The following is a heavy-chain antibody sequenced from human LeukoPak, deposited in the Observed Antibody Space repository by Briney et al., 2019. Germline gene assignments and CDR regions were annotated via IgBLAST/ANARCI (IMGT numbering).Heavy chain of an antibody. V-gene: IGHV1-8*01. CDR2: MNPNSGNT. J-gene: IGHJ4*02. CDR3: ARGAPMYYYDSSGYSFDY. D-gene: IGHD3-22*01. CDR1: GYTFTSYD. Sequence: GASVKVSCKASGYTFTSYDINWVRQATGQGLEWMGWMNPNSGNTGYAQKFQGRVTMTRNTSISTAYMELSSLRSEDTAVYYCARGAPMYYYDSSGYSFDYWGQGTLVTVSS.